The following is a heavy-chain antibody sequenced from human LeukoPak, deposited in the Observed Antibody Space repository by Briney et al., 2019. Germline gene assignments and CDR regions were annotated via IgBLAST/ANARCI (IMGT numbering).Heavy chain of an antibody. CDR3: AKKKRISIFGMVITPFDP. D-gene: IGHD3-3*01. J-gene: IGHJ5*02. Sequence: PSETLSLTCTVSGGSISNSDSYWGWIRQPPGKGLEWIGSIYYSGSTYYNPSLKSQVTISVDTSKNQFSLKLSSVTAADTAVYYCAKKKRISIFGMVITPFDPWGQGTPVTVSS. V-gene: IGHV4-39*01. CDR1: GGSISNSDSY. CDR2: IYYSGST.